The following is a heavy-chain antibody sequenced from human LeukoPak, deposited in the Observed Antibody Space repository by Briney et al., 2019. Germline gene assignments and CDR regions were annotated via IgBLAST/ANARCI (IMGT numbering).Heavy chain of an antibody. CDR3: AVRYSGRWYLFDY. CDR1: GFTFSSYW. CDR2: IKQDGSEK. Sequence: GGSLRLSCAASGFTFSSYWMSWVRQAPGKGLEWVANIKQDGSEKYYVDSVKGRFTISRDNARNTVYLQMNSLRAEDTAVYYCAVRYSGRWYLFDYWGQGTLVTVSS. D-gene: IGHD6-13*01. J-gene: IGHJ4*02. V-gene: IGHV3-7*01.